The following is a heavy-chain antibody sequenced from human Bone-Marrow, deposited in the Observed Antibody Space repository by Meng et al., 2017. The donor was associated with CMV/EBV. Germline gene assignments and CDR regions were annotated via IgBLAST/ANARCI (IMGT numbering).Heavy chain of an antibody. CDR3: ARSNIVVVPAGTHAFDI. V-gene: IGHV1-18*01. Sequence: ASVKVSCKASGYTFTSYGISWVRQAPGQGLEWMGWISAYNGNTNYAQKLQGRVTMTTDTSTSTAYMELRSLRSDDTAVYYCARSNIVVVPAGTHAFDIWGQGTMVTVPS. CDR2: ISAYNGNT. J-gene: IGHJ3*02. CDR1: GYTFTSYG. D-gene: IGHD2-2*01.